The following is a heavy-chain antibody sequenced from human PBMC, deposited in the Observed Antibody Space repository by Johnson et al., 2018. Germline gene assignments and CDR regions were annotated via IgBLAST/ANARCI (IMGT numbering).Heavy chain of an antibody. CDR2: ISFDGSNK. J-gene: IGHJ6*02. D-gene: IGHD4-17*01. V-gene: IGHV3-30*18. CDR3: AKDYGDYIYYHGMDV. Sequence: QVQLQESGGGVVQPGRSRRLSCAASAFTFSNYGMHWVRQAPGKGLEWVAVISFDGSNKYYTDSVTGRFTISRDNYKNTLYLQMNSLRPEDKAVYYWAKDYGDYIYYHGMDVWGQGTTVSVSS. CDR1: AFTFSNYG.